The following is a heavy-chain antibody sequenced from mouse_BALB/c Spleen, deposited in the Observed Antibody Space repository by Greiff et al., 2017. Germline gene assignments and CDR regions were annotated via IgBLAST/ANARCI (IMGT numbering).Heavy chain of an antibody. CDR3: TRGGWDDYYAMDY. CDR1: GYTFTSYW. J-gene: IGHJ4*01. Sequence: EVQLQQSGTVLARPGASVKMSCKASGYTFTSYWMHWVKQRPGQGLEWIGAIYPGNSDTSYNQKFKGKAKLTAVTSTSTAYMELSSLTNEDSAVYYCTRGGWDDYYAMDYWGQGTSVTVSS. CDR2: IYPGNSDT. V-gene: IGHV1-5*01. D-gene: IGHD4-1*01.